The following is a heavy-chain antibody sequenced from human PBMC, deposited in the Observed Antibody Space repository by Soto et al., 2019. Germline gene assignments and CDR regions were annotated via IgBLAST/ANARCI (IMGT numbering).Heavy chain of an antibody. J-gene: IGHJ5*02. Sequence: SETLSLTCTVSGVSISSYYWSWIRQPPGKGLEWIGYIYHSGTTSYNPSLESRVTISIDTSKKQASLKLTSVTAADTAVYYCARENLRWFDPWGQGTQVTVSS. D-gene: IGHD3-9*01. CDR2: IYHSGTT. V-gene: IGHV4-59*01. CDR3: ARENLRWFDP. CDR1: GVSISSYY.